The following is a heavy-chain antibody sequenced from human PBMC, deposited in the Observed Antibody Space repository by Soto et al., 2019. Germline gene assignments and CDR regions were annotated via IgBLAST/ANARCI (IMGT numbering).Heavy chain of an antibody. Sequence: PGGSLRLSCAASGVTVSSNYMSWVRQAPGKGLEWVSVIYSGGSTYYADSVKGRFTISRDNSKNTLYLQMNSLRAEDTAVYYCAIHGYNYGGGYFYYWGQGTLVTVSS. CDR3: AIHGYNYGGGYFYY. D-gene: IGHD5-18*01. CDR1: GVTVSSNY. J-gene: IGHJ4*02. V-gene: IGHV3-66*04. CDR2: IYSGGST.